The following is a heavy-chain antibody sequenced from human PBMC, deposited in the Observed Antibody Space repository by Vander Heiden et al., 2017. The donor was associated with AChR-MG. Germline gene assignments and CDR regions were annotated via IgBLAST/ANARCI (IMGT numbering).Heavy chain of an antibody. CDR3: AKGASSWTGWFDP. V-gene: IGHV3-43*01. CDR2: ISWEGGST. CDR1: GFTFDDYP. Sequence: EVQLVESGGVVVQPGGSLRLSCAASGFTFDDYPMHGGRQAPGKGLEWVSRISWEGGSTYYADSVKGRFTISRDNSKNSLYLQMNSLRTEDTALYYCAKGASSWTGWFDPWGQGTLVTVSS. D-gene: IGHD6-13*01. J-gene: IGHJ5*02.